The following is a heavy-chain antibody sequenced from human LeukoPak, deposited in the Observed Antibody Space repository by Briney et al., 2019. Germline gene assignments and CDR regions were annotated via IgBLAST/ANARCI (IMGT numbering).Heavy chain of an antibody. CDR1: GFTVSNNY. CDR3: ARLTSGNGLDV. CDR2: IYSGNRT. Sequence: GGSLRLSCAASGFTVSNNYMTWVCQAPGKRLEWVSVIYSGNRTKYADSVKGRFIISRDNSKNTLLFQMNRLRAEDTAVYYCARLTSGNGLDVWGRGTTVTVS. V-gene: IGHV3-66*04. D-gene: IGHD3-3*01. J-gene: IGHJ6*02.